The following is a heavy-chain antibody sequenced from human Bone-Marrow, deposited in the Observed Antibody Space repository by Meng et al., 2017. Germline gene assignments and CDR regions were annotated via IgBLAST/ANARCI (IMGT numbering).Heavy chain of an antibody. D-gene: IGHD5-12*01. J-gene: IGHJ4*02. V-gene: IGHV3-43D*03. CDR3: AKASRSDYDADFDY. CDR1: GFPFNDYA. Sequence: GESLKISCVASGFPFNDYAFHWVRQAPGKGLEWVSLISWDGGSSYYGDSVKGRFIMSRDNRKNSVYLQMNSLRTEDTALCYCAKASRSDYDADFDYWGQGTRVTVSS. CDR2: ISWDGGSS.